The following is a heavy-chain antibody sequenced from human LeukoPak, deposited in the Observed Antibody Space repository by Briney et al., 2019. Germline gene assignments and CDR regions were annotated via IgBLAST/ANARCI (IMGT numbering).Heavy chain of an antibody. V-gene: IGHV1-2*02. CDR2: MDPKSGEA. CDR1: GYTFTDYY. D-gene: IGHD3-22*01. Sequence: GASVKVSCKASGYTFTDYYLHWVRQAPGQGLEWMGWMDPKSGEANHAQKFQGRVIMTRDTSITTAYMELSGLRSDDTAVYYCALEVYYSDNSAFDYWGLGTLVTVSS. CDR3: ALEVYYSDNSAFDY. J-gene: IGHJ4*02.